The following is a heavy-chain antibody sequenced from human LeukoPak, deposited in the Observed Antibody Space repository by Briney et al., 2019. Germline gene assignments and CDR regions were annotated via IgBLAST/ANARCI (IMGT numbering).Heavy chain of an antibody. CDR1: GYTFTGYY. Sequence: ASVKVSCKASGYTFTGYYMHWVRQAPGQGLEWMGWINPNSGGTNYAQKFQGRVTITADKSTSTAYMELSSLRSEDTAVYYCARESDYYDSSALHRGGWFDPWGQGTLVTVSS. J-gene: IGHJ5*02. V-gene: IGHV1-2*02. CDR2: INPNSGGT. D-gene: IGHD3-22*01. CDR3: ARESDYYDSSALHRGGWFDP.